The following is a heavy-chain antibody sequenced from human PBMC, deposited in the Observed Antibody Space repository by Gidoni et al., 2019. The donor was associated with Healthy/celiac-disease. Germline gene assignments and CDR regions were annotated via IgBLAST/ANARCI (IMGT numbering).Heavy chain of an antibody. D-gene: IGHD2-2*01. CDR1: GFTFSSYS. CDR3: ARVSVVVPADGMDV. CDR2: ISSSSSYI. V-gene: IGHV3-21*01. Sequence: EVQLVESGGGLVKPGGSLRLSCAASGFTFSSYSMNWVRQAPGKGLEWVSSISSSSSYIYYADSVKGRFTISRDNAKNSLYLQMNSLRAEDTAVYYCARVSVVVPADGMDVWGKGTTVTVSS. J-gene: IGHJ6*04.